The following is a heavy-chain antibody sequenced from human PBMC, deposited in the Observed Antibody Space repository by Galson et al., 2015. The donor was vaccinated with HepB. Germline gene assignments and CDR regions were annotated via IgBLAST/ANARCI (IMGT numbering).Heavy chain of an antibody. CDR2: INSKTDGGTI. J-gene: IGHJ4*02. Sequence: SLRLSCAASGITFSNAWMSWVRQAPGKGLEWVGRINSKTDGGTIDYAAPLKGRFTISTDDSENTLFLQMNSLKTEDTAVYYCTATAKAMWDYWGLGTLVTVSS. V-gene: IGHV3-15*01. CDR1: GITFSNAW. CDR3: TATAKAMWDY. D-gene: IGHD5-18*01.